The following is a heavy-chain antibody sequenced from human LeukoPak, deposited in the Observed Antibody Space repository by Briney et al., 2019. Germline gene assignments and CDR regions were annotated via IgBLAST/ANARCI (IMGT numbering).Heavy chain of an antibody. CDR2: IDPKRGGT. CDR1: GYTFTGYY. Sequence: GAPVTVSCKASGYTFTGYYMHWVRQAPGQGLEWMGWIDPKRGGTKYAQKFLGRFTMTRDTSVTTAYMELTGLTSDDTAVYRCARDPSTSYYFDFWGQGTLVTVSS. D-gene: IGHD6-6*01. CDR3: ARDPSTSYYFDF. V-gene: IGHV1-2*02. J-gene: IGHJ4*02.